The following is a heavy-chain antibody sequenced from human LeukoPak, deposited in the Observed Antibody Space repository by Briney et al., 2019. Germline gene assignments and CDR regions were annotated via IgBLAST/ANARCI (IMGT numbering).Heavy chain of an antibody. CDR3: ARAGYCSSTSCYRDFDY. V-gene: IGHV1-18*01. CDR1: GYTFTSYG. CDR2: ISAYNGNT. D-gene: IGHD2-2*01. J-gene: IGHJ4*02. Sequence: ASVKVSCKASGYTFTSYGISRVRQAPGQGLEWMGWISAYNGNTNYAQKLQGRVTMTTDTSTSTAYMELRSLRSDDTAVYYCARAGYCSSTSCYRDFDYWGQGTLVTVSS.